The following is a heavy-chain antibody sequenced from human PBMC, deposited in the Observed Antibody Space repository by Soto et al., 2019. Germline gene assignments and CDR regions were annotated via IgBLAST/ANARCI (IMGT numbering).Heavy chain of an antibody. V-gene: IGHV4-59*08. D-gene: IGHD3-22*01. Sequence: PSETLSLTCTVSGGSISSYYWSWIRQPPGKGLEWIGYIYYSGSTNYNSSLKSRVTISVDTSKNQFSLKLSSVTAADTAVYYCASQHYYDSSGYYVVYWGQGTLVTVSS. J-gene: IGHJ4*02. CDR3: ASQHYYDSSGYYVVY. CDR2: IYYSGST. CDR1: GGSISSYY.